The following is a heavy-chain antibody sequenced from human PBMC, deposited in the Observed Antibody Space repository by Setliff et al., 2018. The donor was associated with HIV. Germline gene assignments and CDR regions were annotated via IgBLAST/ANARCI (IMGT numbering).Heavy chain of an antibody. Sequence: ASVKVSCKASGYTFTSYDINWVRQATGQGLEWMGWMNPNSGNTGYAQKFQGRVTMARNTAISRAYMELSSLRSEDTAMYYCARVRAYCTSTSCSYYGMDVWGQGTTGTVSS. CDR2: MNPNSGNT. CDR3: ARVRAYCTSTSCSYYGMDV. J-gene: IGHJ6*02. CDR1: GYTFTSYD. V-gene: IGHV1-8*02. D-gene: IGHD2-2*01.